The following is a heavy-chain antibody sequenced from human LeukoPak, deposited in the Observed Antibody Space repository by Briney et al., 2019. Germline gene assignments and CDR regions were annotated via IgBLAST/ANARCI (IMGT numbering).Heavy chain of an antibody. Sequence: ASVKVSCKAPGFTFTSYDINWVRQTTGQGLEWMGWMNPNNGNTGYAQKFQGRVTMTRDTSISTAYMELRSLRSEDTAMYYCVRDGEGVAISVNYWFDPWGQGTLVTVSS. V-gene: IGHV1-8*01. CDR1: GFTFTSYD. CDR3: VRDGEGVAISVNYWFDP. CDR2: MNPNNGNT. J-gene: IGHJ5*02. D-gene: IGHD3-10*01.